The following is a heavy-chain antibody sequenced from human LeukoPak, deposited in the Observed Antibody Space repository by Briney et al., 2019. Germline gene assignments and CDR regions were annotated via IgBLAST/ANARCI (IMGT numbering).Heavy chain of an antibody. V-gene: IGHV4-38-2*02. D-gene: IGHD1-7*01. J-gene: IGHJ3*02. Sequence: SETLSLTCTVSGYSISSGYYWGWIRQPPGKGLEWIGYIYYSGSTNYNPSLKSRVTISVDTSKNQFSLKLSSVTAADTAVYYCARGPVGGTTYNDGDAFDIWGQGTMVTVSS. CDR3: ARGPVGGTTYNDGDAFDI. CDR2: IYYSGST. CDR1: GYSISSGYY.